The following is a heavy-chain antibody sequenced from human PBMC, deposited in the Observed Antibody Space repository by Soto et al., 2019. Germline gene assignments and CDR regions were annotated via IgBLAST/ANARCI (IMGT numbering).Heavy chain of an antibody. CDR1: GFTFSSYG. J-gene: IGHJ4*02. V-gene: IGHV3-30*18. CDR2: ISYDGSNK. Sequence: QVQLVESGGGVVQPGRSLRLSCAASGFTFSSYGMHWVRQAPGKGLEWVAVISYDGSNKYYADSVKGRFTISRDNSKNTLYLQMNSLRAEDTAVYYCAKGGTIFGVVPGCDYWGQGTLVTVSS. D-gene: IGHD3-3*01. CDR3: AKGGTIFGVVPGCDY.